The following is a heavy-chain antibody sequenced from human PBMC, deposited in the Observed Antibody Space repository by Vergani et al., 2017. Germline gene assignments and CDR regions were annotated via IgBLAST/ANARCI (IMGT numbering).Heavy chain of an antibody. J-gene: IGHJ1*01. Sequence: EVQLLESGGGLVQPGGSRRLSCAGAGFTFDTYTMAYVRQAPGKGLEWVATISSGGGDIFYADSVKGRFTISRDNSKNTLFLQMNSLKDEDTAVYYCTTGWGLYYLHGECFQDWGRGTLVSVSS. D-gene: IGHD3-10*01. CDR1: GFTFDTYT. V-gene: IGHV3-23*01. CDR3: TTGWGLYYLHGECFQD. CDR2: ISSGGGDI.